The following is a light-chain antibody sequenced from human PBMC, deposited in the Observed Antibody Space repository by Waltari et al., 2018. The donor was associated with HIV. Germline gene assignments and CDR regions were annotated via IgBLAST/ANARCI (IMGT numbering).Light chain of an antibody. CDR2: RNN. CDR3: ATWDDSLSGPV. CDR1: STNTGSNY. V-gene: IGLV1-47*01. J-gene: IGLJ3*02. Sequence: QSVRTQPRSASGTPGQRVTIACSGSSTNTGSNYVYWYQQLPGTAPKPLIYRNNQRPSGVPVRFSGSKSDTSASLAISGLRSEDESDYFCATWDDSLSGPVFGGGTKLTVL.